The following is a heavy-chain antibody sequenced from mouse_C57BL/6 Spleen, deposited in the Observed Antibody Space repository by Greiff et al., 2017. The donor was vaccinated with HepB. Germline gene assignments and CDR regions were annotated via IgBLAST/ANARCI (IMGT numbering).Heavy chain of an antibody. V-gene: IGHV1-85*01. CDR1: GYTFTSYD. CDR3: ARSVWLRNWYFDV. Sequence: QVQLQQSGPELVKPGASVKLSCKASGYTFTSYDINWVKQRPGQGLEWIGWIYPREGSTQYNEKFKGKATLTVDTSSSTAYMELHSLTSEDSAVYCWARSVWLRNWYFDVGGTGTTVTVSS. CDR2: IYPREGST. D-gene: IGHD2-2*01. J-gene: IGHJ1*03.